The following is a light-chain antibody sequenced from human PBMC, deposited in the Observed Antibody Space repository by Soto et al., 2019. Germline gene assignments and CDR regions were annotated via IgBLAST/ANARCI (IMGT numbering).Light chain of an antibody. CDR3: LRYNFWPPPT. J-gene: IGKJ4*01. V-gene: IGKV3-15*01. Sequence: EIVMTQSPATLSVSPGERATLSCRASQSVNSNLAWYRQKPGQAPRLLISDASTRATGVPARFTGSGSGTEPTLTSRNLQSEDSAIYYCLRYNFWPPPTFGVGTKAELK. CDR2: DAS. CDR1: QSVNSN.